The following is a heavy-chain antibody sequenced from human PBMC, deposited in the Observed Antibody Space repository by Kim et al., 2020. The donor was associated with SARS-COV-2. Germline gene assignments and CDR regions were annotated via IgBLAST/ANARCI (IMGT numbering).Heavy chain of an antibody. J-gene: IGHJ4*02. CDR3: TGVVDFDY. Sequence: GGSLRLSCAASGFTFSSFGMHWVRQAPGKGPEWVSVICSDGNNKSYADSVKGRFTISRDNAKNTLYLQMNSLRAEDTAVYYCTGVVDFDYWGQGTPVTVSS. V-gene: IGHV3-33*03. CDR1: GFTFSSFG. CDR2: ICSDGNNK. D-gene: IGHD2-15*01.